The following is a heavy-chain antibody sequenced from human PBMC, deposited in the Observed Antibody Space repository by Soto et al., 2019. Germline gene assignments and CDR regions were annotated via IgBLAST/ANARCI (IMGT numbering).Heavy chain of an antibody. CDR3: AGDKGYGLDY. J-gene: IGHJ4*02. V-gene: IGHV1-46*01. D-gene: IGHD5-18*01. CDR1: GYTFTSYY. Sequence: QVQLVQSGAEVKKPGASVKVSCKASGYTFTSYYMHWVRQAPGQGLEWMGIINPSGGSTSYAEKCQGRVTMTRDTSTITGYMELSSLRSEDTAVYYCAGDKGYGLDYWGQGTLVTVSS. CDR2: INPSGGST.